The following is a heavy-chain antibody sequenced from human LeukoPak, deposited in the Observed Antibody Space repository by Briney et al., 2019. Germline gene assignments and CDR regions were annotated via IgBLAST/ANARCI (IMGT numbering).Heavy chain of an antibody. V-gene: IGHV4-38-2*02. CDR2: IYHSGST. CDR3: AREGRGCSGGSCHGSAAGDY. J-gene: IGHJ4*02. D-gene: IGHD2-15*01. CDR1: GYSISSGYY. Sequence: SETLSLTCAVSGYSISSGYYWGWIRQPPGKGLEWIGSIYHSGSTYYNPSLKSRVTISVDTSKNQFSLKLSSVTAADTAVYYCAREGRGCSGGSCHGSAAGDYWGQGTLVTVSS.